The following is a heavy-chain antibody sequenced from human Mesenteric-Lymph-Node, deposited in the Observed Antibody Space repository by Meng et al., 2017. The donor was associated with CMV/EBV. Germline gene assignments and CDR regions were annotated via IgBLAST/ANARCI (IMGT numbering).Heavy chain of an antibody. CDR3: ARDRSAAGYFDS. D-gene: IGHD6-25*01. CDR2: INQDGSTR. Sequence: GGSLRLSCAASGFTFGSYWMTWVRQAPGKGPEFVANINQDGSTRNYLGSVKGRFTISRDNAKNSLYLQMTSLRAEDTAVYYCARDRSAAGYFDSWGQGTLVTVSS. CDR1: GFTFGSYW. V-gene: IGHV3-7*01. J-gene: IGHJ4*02.